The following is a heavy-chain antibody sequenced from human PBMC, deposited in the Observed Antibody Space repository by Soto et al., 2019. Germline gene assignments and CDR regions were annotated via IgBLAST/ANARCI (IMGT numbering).Heavy chain of an antibody. Sequence: QVPLQESGPGLVKPSQTLSLTCTVSGGSISSGGYYWSWIRQHPGKGLEWIGYIYYSGSTYYNPSLKSRVTISVDTSKNQFSLKLSSVTAADTAVYYCARAAAGGDYYYYMDVWGKGTTVTVSS. CDR3: ARAAAGGDYYYYMDV. D-gene: IGHD6-13*01. J-gene: IGHJ6*03. CDR2: IYYSGST. V-gene: IGHV4-31*03. CDR1: GGSISSGGYY.